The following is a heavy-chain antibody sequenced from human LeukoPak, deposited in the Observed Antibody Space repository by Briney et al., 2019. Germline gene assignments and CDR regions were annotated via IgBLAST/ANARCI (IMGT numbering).Heavy chain of an antibody. CDR3: ARVDCSSTSCYAHGNWFDP. D-gene: IGHD2-2*01. CDR1: GYSFTSYW. V-gene: IGHV5-51*01. CDR2: IYPGDSDT. J-gene: IGHJ5*02. Sequence: GESLKISCKGSGYSFTSYWIGWVRQMPGKGLEWMGIIYPGDSDTRYSPPFQGQVTISADKSISTAYLQWSSLKASDTAMYYCARVDCSSTSCYAHGNWFDPWGQGTLVTVSS.